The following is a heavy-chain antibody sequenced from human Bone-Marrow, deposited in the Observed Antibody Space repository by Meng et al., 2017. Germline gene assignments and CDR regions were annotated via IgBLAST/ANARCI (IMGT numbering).Heavy chain of an antibody. CDR2: IYTSGST. D-gene: IGHD3-16*01. CDR1: GGSISSGSFS. V-gene: IGHV4-61*02. J-gene: IGHJ3*02. Sequence: GPGLGLVKPSQTLSLTCPVSGGSISSGSFSWSWNRQPAGKGREWIGRIYTSGSTNYNPSLKSRVTISVDTSKNQFSLKLSSVTAADTAVYYCARGKRWGIDAFDIWGQGTMVTVSS. CDR3: ARGKRWGIDAFDI.